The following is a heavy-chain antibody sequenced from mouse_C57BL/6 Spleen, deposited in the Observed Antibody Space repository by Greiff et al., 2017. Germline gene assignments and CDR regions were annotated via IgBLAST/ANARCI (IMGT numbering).Heavy chain of an antibody. J-gene: IGHJ1*03. CDR1: GFTFSDYY. D-gene: IGHD2-5*01. V-gene: IGHV5-12*01. CDR3: ARLRNSNWYFDV. Sequence: EVQLVESGGGLVQPGGSLKLSCAASGFTFSDYYMYWVRQTPEKRLEWVAYISNGGGSTYYPDTVKGRFTISRDNAKNTLYLQMSRLKSEDTAMYYCARLRNSNWYFDVWGTGTTVTVSS. CDR2: ISNGGGST.